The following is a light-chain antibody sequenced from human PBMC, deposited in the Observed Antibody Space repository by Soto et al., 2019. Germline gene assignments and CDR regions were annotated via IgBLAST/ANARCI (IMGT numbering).Light chain of an antibody. Sequence: QSALTQPASVSGSPGQSITISCTGTSSDVGSYNLVSWYQQHPGKAPKLMIYEGSKRPSGVSNRFSGSKSGNTASLTISGLQAENEADYYCSSYTSSSLHVFGTGTKVTV. CDR2: EGS. CDR1: SSDVGSYNL. CDR3: SSYTSSSLHV. J-gene: IGLJ1*01. V-gene: IGLV2-14*02.